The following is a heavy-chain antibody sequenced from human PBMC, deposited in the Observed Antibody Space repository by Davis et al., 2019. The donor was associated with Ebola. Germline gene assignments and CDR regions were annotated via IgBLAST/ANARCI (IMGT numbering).Heavy chain of an antibody. Sequence: PGGSLRLSCAASGFTFDDYAMHWVRQAPGKGLEWVSLISGDGGSTYYADSVKGRFTISRDNSKNSLYLQMNSLRTEDTALYYCAKDIQTTVVTPEANWFDPWGQGTLVTVSS. V-gene: IGHV3-43*02. CDR3: AKDIQTTVVTPEANWFDP. D-gene: IGHD4-23*01. CDR1: GFTFDDYA. CDR2: ISGDGGST. J-gene: IGHJ5*02.